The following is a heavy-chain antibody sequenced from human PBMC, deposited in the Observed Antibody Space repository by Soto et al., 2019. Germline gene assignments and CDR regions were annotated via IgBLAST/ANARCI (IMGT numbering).Heavy chain of an antibody. V-gene: IGHV3-73*02. J-gene: IGHJ4*02. CDR3: TTQEIVGATGY. CDR1: GFTFCGSA. Sequence: EVPLVESGGGLVQPGGSLKLSCAASGFTFCGSAMHWVRQASGKGLEWVGRIRSKANRYATAYAASVRGRFTISRDDSSNTAYLQMNSLKTEDTAVYYCTTQEIVGATGYWGQGTLVTVSS. D-gene: IGHD1-26*01. CDR2: IRSKANRYAT.